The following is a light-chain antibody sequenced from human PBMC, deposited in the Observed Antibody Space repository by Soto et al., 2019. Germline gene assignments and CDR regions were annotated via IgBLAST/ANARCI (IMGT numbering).Light chain of an antibody. V-gene: IGKV1-39*01. CDR1: QDISRY. Sequence: DSQRKKCPSSLSASVGDRVTITSQASQDISRYLNWYQQKPGKAPKLLIYAASSLQTGVPSRFSGSGSGTDFTLTISSLQPEDFATYYCQQSYSTPLTFGGGTKVDIK. CDR3: QQSYSTPLT. J-gene: IGKJ4*01. CDR2: AAS.